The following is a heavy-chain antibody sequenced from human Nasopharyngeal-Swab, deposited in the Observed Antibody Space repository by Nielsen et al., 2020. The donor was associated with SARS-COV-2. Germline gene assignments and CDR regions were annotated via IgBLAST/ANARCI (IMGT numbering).Heavy chain of an antibody. J-gene: IGHJ3*02. Sequence: GESLKVSCAASGFTFSSYGMHWVRQAPGKGLEWVAVISYDGSNKYYADSVKGRLTISRDNSKNTLYLQMNSLRAEDTAVYYCAKDELWLGDAFDIWGQGTMVTVSS. CDR1: GFTFSSYG. CDR2: ISYDGSNK. V-gene: IGHV3-30*18. D-gene: IGHD5-18*01. CDR3: AKDELWLGDAFDI.